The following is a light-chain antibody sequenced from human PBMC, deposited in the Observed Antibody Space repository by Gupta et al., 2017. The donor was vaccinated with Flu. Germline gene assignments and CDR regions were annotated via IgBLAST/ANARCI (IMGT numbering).Light chain of an antibody. CDR2: AAS. J-gene: IGKJ1*01. Sequence: PSSRSASVGDRGTIACRASQSVAWNLNWYQQKPGNAPRLLIYAASTMQAGVSSRFSGSGYGTEYTLTISELQAEDFGTYSCQQANDYPLSFGQGTKVEI. CDR1: QSVAWN. CDR3: QQANDYPLS. V-gene: IGKV1-39*01.